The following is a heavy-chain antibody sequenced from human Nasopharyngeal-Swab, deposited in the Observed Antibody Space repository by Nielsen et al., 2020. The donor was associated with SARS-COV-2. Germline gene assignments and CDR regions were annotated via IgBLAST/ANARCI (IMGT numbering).Heavy chain of an antibody. CDR3: AGGDDSLANSYY. Sequence: SVKVSCKASGGTFSSYAISWVRQAPGQGLEWMGGIIPIFGTANYAQKFQGRVTITADESTSTAYMELSSLRSEDTAVYYCAGGDDSLANSYYWGQGALVTVSS. J-gene: IGHJ4*02. CDR2: IIPIFGTA. D-gene: IGHD3-22*01. V-gene: IGHV1-69*13. CDR1: GGTFSSYA.